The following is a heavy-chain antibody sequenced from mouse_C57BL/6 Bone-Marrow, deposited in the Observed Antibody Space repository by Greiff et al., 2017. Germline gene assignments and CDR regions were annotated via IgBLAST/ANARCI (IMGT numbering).Heavy chain of an antibody. CDR3: ARSYYYGSRYFDV. D-gene: IGHD1-1*01. CDR2: INPSSGYT. Sequence: VMLVESGAELAKPGASVKLSCKASGYTFTSYWMHWVKQRPGQGLEWIGYINPSSGYTKSNQKFKDKATLTADKSSSTAYMQLSSLTYEDSAVYYCARSYYYGSRYFDVWGTGTTVTVSS. CDR1: GYTFTSYW. V-gene: IGHV1-7*01. J-gene: IGHJ1*03.